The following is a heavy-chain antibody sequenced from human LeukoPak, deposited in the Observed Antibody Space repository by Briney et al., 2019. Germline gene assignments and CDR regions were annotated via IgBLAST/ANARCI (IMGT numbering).Heavy chain of an antibody. J-gene: IGHJ4*02. CDR1: GGSFSGYY. CDR2: INHSGST. Sequence: SETLCLTCAVYGGSFSGYYWSWIRQPPRKGLEWIWEINHSGSTNYDPSLKSRVSISVDTSKNQFSLKLSSVTAADTAVYYCARRGYGSGSYYGYWGQGNLVTVSS. CDR3: ARRGYGSGSYYGY. V-gene: IGHV4-34*01. D-gene: IGHD3-10*01.